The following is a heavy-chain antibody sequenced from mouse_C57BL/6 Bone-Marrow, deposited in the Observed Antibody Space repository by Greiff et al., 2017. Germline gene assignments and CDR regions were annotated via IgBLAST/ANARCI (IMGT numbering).Heavy chain of an antibody. CDR1: GYTFTDYN. CDR2: INPNNGGT. CDR3: ARLGLYYFDY. V-gene: IGHV1-22*01. D-gene: IGHD4-1*01. Sequence: DVQLQESGPELVKPGASVKMSCKASGYTFTDYNMHWVKQSHGKSLEWIGYINPNNGGTSYNQKFKGKATLTVNKSSSTAYMELRSLTSEDSAVYYCARLGLYYFDYWGQGTTLTVSS. J-gene: IGHJ2*01.